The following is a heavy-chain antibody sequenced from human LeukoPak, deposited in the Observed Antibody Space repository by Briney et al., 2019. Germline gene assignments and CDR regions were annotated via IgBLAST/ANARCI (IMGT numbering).Heavy chain of an antibody. V-gene: IGHV3-74*01. Sequence: GGSLRLSCAASGFTFSSHWMHWVRQAPGKGLVWVSRINPAGSDTRYADSVKGRFTISRDNAKNTLYLQMNSLRGEDTAVYYCARDRTDDSGVNYHPMFDPWGQGTMVTVSS. J-gene: IGHJ3*01. CDR3: ARDRTDDSGVNYHPMFDP. CDR1: GFTFSSHW. D-gene: IGHD3-10*01. CDR2: INPAGSDT.